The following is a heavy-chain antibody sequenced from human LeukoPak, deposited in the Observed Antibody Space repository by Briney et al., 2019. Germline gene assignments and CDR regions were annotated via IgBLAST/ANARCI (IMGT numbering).Heavy chain of an antibody. CDR1: GFTFSSYW. V-gene: IGHV3-7*03. D-gene: IGHD2-15*01. J-gene: IGHJ4*02. CDR2: IKQDGSEK. Sequence: PGGSLRLSCAASGFTFSSYWMSWVRQAPGKGLEWVANIKQDGSEKHYVDSVKGRFTISRDNAKNSLYLQMNSLRAEDTAVYYCASSNANRYCSGGSCLDYWGQGTLVTVSS. CDR3: ASSNANRYCSGGSCLDY.